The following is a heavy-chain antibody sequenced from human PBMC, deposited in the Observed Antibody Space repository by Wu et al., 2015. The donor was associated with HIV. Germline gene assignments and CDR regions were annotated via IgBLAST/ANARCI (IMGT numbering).Heavy chain of an antibody. Sequence: QVQVVQSGAEVKKPGSSVKVSCKASGGTFSKYAFSWVRQAPGHGLEWMGRFIPIFETAKYAQKFQDRVTITADESTGTVYMEMSNLRSEDSAVYYCARDGREAESGTLYPVYGMDVWGQGTTVTVTS. V-gene: IGHV1-69*13. CDR3: ARDGREAESGTLYPVYGMDV. CDR2: FIPIFETA. J-gene: IGHJ6*02. CDR1: GGTFSKYA. D-gene: IGHD6-13*01.